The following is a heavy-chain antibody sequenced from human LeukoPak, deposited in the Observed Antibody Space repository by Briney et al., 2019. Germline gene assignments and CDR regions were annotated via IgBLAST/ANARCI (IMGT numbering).Heavy chain of an antibody. J-gene: IGHJ4*02. D-gene: IGHD1-14*01. CDR2: IYYSGST. Sequence: SETLSLTCTVSGGSISRYYWSWIRQPPGKGLEWIGYIYYSGSTNYNPSLKSRVTISVDTSKNQFSLKLSSVTAADTAVYYCARDRSKNRPLDYWGQGTLVTVSS. CDR1: GGSISRYY. V-gene: IGHV4-59*12. CDR3: ARDRSKNRPLDY.